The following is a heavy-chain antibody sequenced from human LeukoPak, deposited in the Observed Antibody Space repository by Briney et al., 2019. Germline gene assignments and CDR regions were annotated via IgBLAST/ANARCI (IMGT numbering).Heavy chain of an antibody. V-gene: IGHV4-4*07. J-gene: IGHJ3*02. Sequence: SETLSLTCTVSGGSISSYYWSWIRQPAGKGLEWIGRIYTSGSTNYNPSLKSRVTISVDTSKNQFSLKLSSVTAADTAVYYCARDSMTTVVTPDHDAFDIWGQGTMVTVSS. CDR2: IYTSGST. CDR3: ARDSMTTVVTPDHDAFDI. CDR1: GGSISSYY. D-gene: IGHD4-23*01.